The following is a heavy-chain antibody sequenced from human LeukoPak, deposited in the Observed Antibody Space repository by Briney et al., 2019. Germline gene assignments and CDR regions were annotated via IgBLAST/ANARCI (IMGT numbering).Heavy chain of an antibody. Sequence: GGSLRLSCAVSGFTFSSSGMHWVRQAPGKGVDWVALISYDGINKYYADSVKGRFTISRDNSKNTLYLQMNSLRAEDTAVYYCATDSNDYGDSWGQGTLVTVSS. D-gene: IGHD2-21*02. CDR1: GFTFSSSG. CDR2: ISYDGINK. J-gene: IGHJ4*02. V-gene: IGHV3-30*03. CDR3: ATDSNDYGDS.